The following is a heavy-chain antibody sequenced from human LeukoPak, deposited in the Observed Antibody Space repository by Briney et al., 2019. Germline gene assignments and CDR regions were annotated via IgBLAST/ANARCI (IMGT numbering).Heavy chain of an antibody. V-gene: IGHV1-18*01. CDR2: ISGYNGNT. D-gene: IGHD3-10*01. CDR1: GYTFTSYG. Sequence: ASVKVSCKASGYTFTSYGITWVRQAPGQGLEWMGWISGYNGNTNYAQKFQGRITMTTDTSTSTVYMELRSLRSDDTAVYYCARDDNYGSGQPDDWGQGTLVTVSS. J-gene: IGHJ4*02. CDR3: ARDDNYGSGQPDD.